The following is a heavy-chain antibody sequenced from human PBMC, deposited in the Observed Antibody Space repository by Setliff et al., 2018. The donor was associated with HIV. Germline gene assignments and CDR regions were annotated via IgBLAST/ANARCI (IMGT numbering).Heavy chain of an antibody. D-gene: IGHD1-26*01. Sequence: ASVKVSCKASGYTFTSYYVHWVRQAPGHGLEWMGIIDPNGGNTNFAQKFQGRVTMTRDTSTSTVYMELSSLTTDDTAVYYCARTASGSSKSAFDYRGQGTLVTVSS. CDR3: ARTASGSSKSAFDY. V-gene: IGHV1-46*01. CDR2: IDPNGGNT. J-gene: IGHJ4*02. CDR1: GYTFTSYY.